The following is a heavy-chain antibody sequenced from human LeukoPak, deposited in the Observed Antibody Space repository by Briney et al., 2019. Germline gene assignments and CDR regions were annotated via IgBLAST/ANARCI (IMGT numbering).Heavy chain of an antibody. CDR1: GGSLSSGSYY. J-gene: IGHJ6*03. D-gene: IGHD3-3*01. Sequence: PSETLSLTCTVSGGSLSSGSYYWSWIRQPAGKGLEWIGRIYTSGSTNYNPSLKSRVTISVDTSKNQFSLKLSSVTAADTAVYYCARGVDFWSGYMDVWGKGTTVTVSS. CDR3: ARGVDFWSGYMDV. V-gene: IGHV4-61*02. CDR2: IYTSGST.